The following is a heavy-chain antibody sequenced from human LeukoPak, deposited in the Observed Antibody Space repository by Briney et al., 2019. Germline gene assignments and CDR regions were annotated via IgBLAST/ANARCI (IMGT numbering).Heavy chain of an antibody. J-gene: IGHJ3*02. V-gene: IGHV3-23*01. D-gene: IGHD2-2*01. CDR1: GFTFSSYA. Sequence: GGSLRLSCAASGFTFSSYAMSWVRQAPGKGLEWVSGISGSDGSTNYADSVKGRFTISRENSKNTLYLQMNSLRAEDTAVYYCARSVSTSCFDIWGQGTMVTVSS. CDR2: ISGSDGST. CDR3: ARSVSTSCFDI.